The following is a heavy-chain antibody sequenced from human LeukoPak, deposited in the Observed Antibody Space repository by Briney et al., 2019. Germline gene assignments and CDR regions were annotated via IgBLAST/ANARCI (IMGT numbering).Heavy chain of an antibody. D-gene: IGHD2-2*02. CDR1: GYTFTGYY. V-gene: IGHV1-2*06. CDR2: INPNSGGT. CDR3: ARAISLNRVFGMDV. Sequence: ASVKVSCKASGYTFTGYYMHWVRQAPGQGLEWMGRINPNSGGTSYAQKFQGRVTMTRDTSTSTVYMELSSLRSEDTAVYYCARAISLNRVFGMDVWGQGTTVTVSS. J-gene: IGHJ6*02.